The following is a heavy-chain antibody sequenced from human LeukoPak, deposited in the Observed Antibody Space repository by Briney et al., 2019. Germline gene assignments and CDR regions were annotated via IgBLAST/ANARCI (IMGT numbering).Heavy chain of an antibody. Sequence: SGGSLRLSCAASGFTFTNAWMNWVRQAPGKGLEWVGRIKSKTDGGTTGYAAPVKGRFTISRDDTRTTLYLQMSSLKTEDTAVYYCTTRIFHWGQGTLVTVSS. V-gene: IGHV3-15*01. J-gene: IGHJ4*02. D-gene: IGHD2/OR15-2a*01. CDR2: IKSKTDGGTT. CDR3: TTRIFH. CDR1: GFTFTNAW.